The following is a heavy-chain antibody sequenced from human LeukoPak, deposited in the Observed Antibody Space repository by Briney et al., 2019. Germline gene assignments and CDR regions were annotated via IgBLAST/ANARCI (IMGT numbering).Heavy chain of an antibody. V-gene: IGHV1-2*02. Sequence: GASVKVSCKASGYTFTGYYMHWVRQAPGQGLEWMGWINPNSGGTNYAQKFQGRVTMTRDTSISTAYMELSRLRSDDTAVYYCARLQRGTGLKAHDAFDIWGQGTMVTVSS. CDR2: INPNSGGT. CDR3: ARLQRGTGLKAHDAFDI. D-gene: IGHD1-1*01. J-gene: IGHJ3*02. CDR1: GYTFTGYY.